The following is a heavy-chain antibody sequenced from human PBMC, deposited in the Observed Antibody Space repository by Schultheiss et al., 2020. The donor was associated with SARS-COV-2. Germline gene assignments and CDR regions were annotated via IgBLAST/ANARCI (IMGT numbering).Heavy chain of an antibody. Sequence: GGSLRLSCAASGFTFSSYSMNWVRQAPGKGLEWVSYISSSSSTIYYADSVKGRFTISRDNAKNSLYLQMNSLRDEDTAVYYCARAERTVTLFYYYYGMDVWGQGTTVTSP. J-gene: IGHJ6*02. CDR3: ARAERTVTLFYYYYGMDV. V-gene: IGHV3-48*02. CDR2: ISSSSSTI. CDR1: GFTFSSYS. D-gene: IGHD4-11*01.